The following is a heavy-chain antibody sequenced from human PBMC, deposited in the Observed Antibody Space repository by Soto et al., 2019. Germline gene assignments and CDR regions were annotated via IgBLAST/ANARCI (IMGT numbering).Heavy chain of an antibody. CDR1: GGSISSGDYY. CDR3: ARSSLNSNWFDP. V-gene: IGHV4-30-4*01. J-gene: IGHJ5*02. Sequence: PSETLSLTCTVSGGSISSGDYYWSWIRQPPGKGLEWIGYIYYSGSTYYNPSLKSRVTISVDTSKNQFSLKLSSVTAADTAVYYCARSSLNSNWFDPWGQGTLVTAPQ. CDR2: IYYSGST. D-gene: IGHD6-6*01.